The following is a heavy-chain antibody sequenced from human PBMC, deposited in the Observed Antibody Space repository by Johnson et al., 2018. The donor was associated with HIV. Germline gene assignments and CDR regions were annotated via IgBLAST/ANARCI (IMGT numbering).Heavy chain of an antibody. V-gene: IGHV3-66*01. D-gene: IGHD5-18*01. Sequence: VQLVESGGGLVQPGGSLRLSCAASRFTVSSNYMSWVRQAPGKGLEWVSVIFTVGDVYYADSVKGGFTISRNNSKNFLYRQMKSLRPEDTAVYYCARDGRDLVTRGAFDVWGQGTVVTVSS. J-gene: IGHJ3*01. CDR2: IFTVGDV. CDR1: RFTVSSNY. CDR3: ARDGRDLVTRGAFDV.